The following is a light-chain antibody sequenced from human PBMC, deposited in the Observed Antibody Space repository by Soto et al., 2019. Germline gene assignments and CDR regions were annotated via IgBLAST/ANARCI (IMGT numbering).Light chain of an antibody. CDR1: QTINNY. Sequence: DIPMTQSPSSLSASVGDRVTITCRASQTINNYLNWYQQRPGKAPKLLIYVASRLQSGVPSRFSGGGAGTAFTLSINNLQPADFAIYSGHQTYNNCLSSFGQGTKLDI. CDR2: VAS. V-gene: IGKV1-39*01. J-gene: IGKJ2*01. CDR3: HQTYNNCLSS.